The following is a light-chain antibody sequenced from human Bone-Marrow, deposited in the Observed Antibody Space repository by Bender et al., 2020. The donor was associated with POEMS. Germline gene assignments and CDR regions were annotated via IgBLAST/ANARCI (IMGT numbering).Light chain of an antibody. Sequence: SYELTQPPSVSVSPGQTASITCSGDILGDKYACWYQQKPGQSPVLIIYKDTERPSGIPERFSGSTSGTTVTLTISGVQAEDEADYYCQSADSSGTYVFGTGTKVTVL. CDR1: ILGDKY. CDR3: QSADSSGTYV. J-gene: IGLJ1*01. V-gene: IGLV3-25*03. CDR2: KDT.